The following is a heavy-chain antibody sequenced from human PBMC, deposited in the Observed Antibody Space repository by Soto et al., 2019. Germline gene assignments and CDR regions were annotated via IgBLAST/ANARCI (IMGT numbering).Heavy chain of an antibody. V-gene: IGHV1-69*02. D-gene: IGHD5-12*01. CDR2: IIPILGIA. J-gene: IGHJ4*02. CDR3: ETKGGYDFDY. Sequence: QVQLVQSGAEVKKPGSSVKVSCKASGGTFSSYTISWVRQAPGQGLEWMGRIIPILGIANYAQKFQGRVTMTTDKPPSTADRQLGSLRAEDTAVYYCETKGGYDFDYWSQGTLVHVGS. CDR1: GGTFSSYT.